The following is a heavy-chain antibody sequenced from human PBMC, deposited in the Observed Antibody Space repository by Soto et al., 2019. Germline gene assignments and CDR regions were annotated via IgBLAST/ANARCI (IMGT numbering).Heavy chain of an antibody. Sequence: QVQLQESGPGLVKPSETLSLTCNVSGGSIKYYYWSWIRQSPGKGLEWIGNFYYSATTNYNPSLKSRVTISVDTSKNQFSLILSSVTAADTAVYYCARGRSNGWYGSLDYWGQGALVIVSS. CDR1: GGSIKYYY. D-gene: IGHD6-19*01. V-gene: IGHV4-59*01. CDR3: ARGRSNGWYGSLDY. J-gene: IGHJ4*02. CDR2: FYYSATT.